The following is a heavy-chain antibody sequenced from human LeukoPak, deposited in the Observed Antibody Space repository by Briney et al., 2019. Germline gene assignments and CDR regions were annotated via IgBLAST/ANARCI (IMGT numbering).Heavy chain of an antibody. CDR3: ARSSARDFDF. Sequence: GGSLRLSCAASGFTFSNAWMSWVRQAPGKGLEWVSKISSNSGTIYYADSVKGRFTISRDNAKNSLYLQMNSLRDEDTAVYYCARSSARDFDFWGQGTLVTVSS. CDR1: GFTFSNAW. J-gene: IGHJ4*02. CDR2: ISSNSGTI. V-gene: IGHV3-48*02.